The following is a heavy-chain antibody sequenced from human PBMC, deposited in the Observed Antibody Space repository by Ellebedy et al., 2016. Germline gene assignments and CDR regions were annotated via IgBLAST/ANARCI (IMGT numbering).Heavy chain of an antibody. D-gene: IGHD6-19*01. CDR3: AKDRYSSGWDSFDY. CDR2: ISSSSSYI. CDR1: GFTFSSYS. J-gene: IGHJ4*02. V-gene: IGHV3-21*01. Sequence: GESLKISCAASGFTFSSYSMNWVRQAPGKGLEWVSSISSSSSYIYYADSVKGRFTISRDDSKYTLYLQMNSLRIEDTAVYYCAKDRYSSGWDSFDYWGQGTLVTVSS.